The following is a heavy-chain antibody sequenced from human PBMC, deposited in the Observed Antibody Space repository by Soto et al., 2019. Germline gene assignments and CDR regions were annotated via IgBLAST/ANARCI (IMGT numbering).Heavy chain of an antibody. CDR2: IYYSGST. CDR3: GGDGDYGGSRGGMDV. V-gene: IGHV4-31*03. CDR1: GGSINNGNYF. J-gene: IGHJ6*02. D-gene: IGHD2-15*01. Sequence: QVRLEESGPGLVKPSQTLSLICTVSGGSINNGNYFWNWIRHHPENGLEWIGYIYYSGSTRYNPSLKNRATLSIETFKNQFSLRLNSVAGAGKAVYFFGGDGDYGGSRGGMDVWGRGTTVMVSS.